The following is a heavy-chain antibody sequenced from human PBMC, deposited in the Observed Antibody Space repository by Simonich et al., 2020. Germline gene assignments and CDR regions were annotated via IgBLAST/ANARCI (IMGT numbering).Heavy chain of an antibody. Sequence: QVQLVQSGAEVKKPGASVKVSCKASGYTFTSYGVSWVRQAPGQGLEWMGLSSAYNWNTNYAQKLQGRVTMTTDTSTSTAYMELRSLRSDDTAVYYCARDQGGRAAAATDYWGQGTLVTVSS. CDR2: SSAYNWNT. CDR1: GYTFTSYG. CDR3: ARDQGGRAAAATDY. J-gene: IGHJ4*02. V-gene: IGHV1-18*01. D-gene: IGHD6-13*01.